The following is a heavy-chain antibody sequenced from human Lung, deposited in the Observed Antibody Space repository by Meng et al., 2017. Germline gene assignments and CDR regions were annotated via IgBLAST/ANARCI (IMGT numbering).Heavy chain of an antibody. Sequence: QVQLVQSGAEVKKPGASVKVPCKASGYSFTGYYMHWVRQGPGQGLEWMGRINPTSGDIRYAQKFQGRVTMTRDTAISTAYMELSSLIFDDTAVYYCARGPGAVRSPYYFDYWGQGTLVTVSS. CDR1: GYSFTGYY. CDR3: ARGPGAVRSPYYFDY. CDR2: INPTSGDI. J-gene: IGHJ4*02. V-gene: IGHV1-2*06. D-gene: IGHD2-15*01.